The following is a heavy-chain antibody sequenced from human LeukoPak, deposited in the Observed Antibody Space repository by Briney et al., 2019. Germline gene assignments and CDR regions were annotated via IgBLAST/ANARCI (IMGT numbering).Heavy chain of an antibody. Sequence: ASVKVSCKASRDMLNSDHIHWVRQAPGEGLEWMGVINAGGEDPKFAQNFQGRVDLTWDTSTNTIYMELARLRSEDTAVYYCTRAKVPPRPTWFGSWGQGILVTVSS. CDR3: TRAKVPPRPTWFGS. J-gene: IGHJ5*01. CDR2: INAGGEDP. CDR1: RDMLNSDH. D-gene: IGHD3-10*01. V-gene: IGHV1-46*02.